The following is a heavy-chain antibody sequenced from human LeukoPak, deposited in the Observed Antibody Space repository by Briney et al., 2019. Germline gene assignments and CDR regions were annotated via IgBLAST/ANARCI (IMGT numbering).Heavy chain of an antibody. CDR2: IYSGGST. CDR3: ARGNGFGELYFHY. V-gene: IGHV3-53*01. J-gene: IGHJ4*02. D-gene: IGHD3-10*01. Sequence: GGSLRLSCSASGFTVSSNYMSWVRQAQGKGLEWVSVIYSGGSTYYADSVKGRFTISRDNSKNTLYLQMNSLRAEDTAVYYCARGNGFGELYFHYWGQGTLVTVSS. CDR1: GFTVSSNY.